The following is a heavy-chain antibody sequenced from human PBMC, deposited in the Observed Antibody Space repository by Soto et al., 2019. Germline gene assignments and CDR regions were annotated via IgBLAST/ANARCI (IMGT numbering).Heavy chain of an antibody. D-gene: IGHD6-13*01. J-gene: IGHJ6*03. Sequence: GGSLRLSCAASGFTFSSYGMHWVRQAPGKGLEWVAVIWYDGSNKYYADSVKGRFTISRDNSKNTLYLQMNSLRAEDTAVYYCARDGRIRGSSWPHYYYYYMDVWGKGTTVTVSS. CDR2: IWYDGSNK. CDR3: ARDGRIRGSSWPHYYYYYMDV. V-gene: IGHV3-33*01. CDR1: GFTFSSYG.